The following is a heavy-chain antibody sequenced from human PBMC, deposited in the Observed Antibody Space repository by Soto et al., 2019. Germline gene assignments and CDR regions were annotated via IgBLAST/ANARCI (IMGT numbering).Heavy chain of an antibody. D-gene: IGHD6-6*01. CDR2: IYTSGST. CDR3: ARGVGYSSSSLPWFDP. V-gene: IGHV4-4*07. J-gene: IGHJ5*02. Sequence: SETLSLTCTVSGGSISSYYWSWIRQPAGKGLEWIGRIYTSGSTNYNPSLKSRVTMSVDTSKNQFSLKLSSVTAADTAVYYCARGVGYSSSSLPWFDPWGQGTLFTVSS. CDR1: GGSISSYY.